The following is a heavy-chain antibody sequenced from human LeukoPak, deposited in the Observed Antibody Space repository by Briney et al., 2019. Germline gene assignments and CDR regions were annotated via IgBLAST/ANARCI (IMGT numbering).Heavy chain of an antibody. CDR2: IYHSGST. D-gene: IGHD2-8*02. V-gene: IGHV4-38-2*02. Sequence: SSETLSLTCTVSGYSISSGYYWGWIRQPPGKGLEWIGSIYHSGSTYYNPSLKSRVAISVDMSKNQFSLKLSSVTAADTAVYYCARDRPYTGLYYYYYMDVWGKGTTVTVSS. J-gene: IGHJ6*03. CDR1: GYSISSGYY. CDR3: ARDRPYTGLYYYYYMDV.